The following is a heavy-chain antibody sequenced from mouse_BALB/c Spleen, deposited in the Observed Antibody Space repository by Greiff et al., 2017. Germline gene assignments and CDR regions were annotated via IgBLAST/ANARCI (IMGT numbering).Heavy chain of an antibody. Sequence: EVMLVESGGGLVQPGGSLRLSCATSGFTFTDYYMSWVRQPPGKALEWLGFIRNKANGYTTEYSASVKGRFTISRDNSQSILYLQMNTLRAEDSATYYCARDIGNYGNYYYAMDYWGQGTSVTVSS. J-gene: IGHJ4*01. CDR1: GFTFTDYY. CDR2: IRNKANGYTT. D-gene: IGHD2-1*01. V-gene: IGHV7-3*02. CDR3: ARDIGNYGNYYYAMDY.